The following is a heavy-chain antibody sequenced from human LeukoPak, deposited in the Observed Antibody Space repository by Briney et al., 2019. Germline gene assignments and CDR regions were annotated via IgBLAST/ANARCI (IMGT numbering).Heavy chain of an antibody. V-gene: IGHV3-13*01. Sequence: GGSLRLSCAASGFTFSTYDMHWVRQPTGRGLEWVSAIGTAGDTYYPGSVKGRFTISRENAKNSLYLQINCLRADDTAVYYCARGDYGDYYFDYWGQGTLVTVSS. CDR1: GFTFSTYD. CDR2: IGTAGDT. D-gene: IGHD4-17*01. CDR3: ARGDYGDYYFDY. J-gene: IGHJ4*02.